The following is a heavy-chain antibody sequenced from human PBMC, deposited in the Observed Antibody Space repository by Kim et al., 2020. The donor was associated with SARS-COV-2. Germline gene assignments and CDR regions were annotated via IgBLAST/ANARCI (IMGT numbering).Heavy chain of an antibody. CDR3: ARDQRTIAALEY. J-gene: IGHJ4*02. D-gene: IGHD2-21*01. V-gene: IGHV3-23*01. Sequence: GGSLRLSCAASGFTFTNYAMSWVRQAPGKGLEWVSGISGSGGSTYYAESVKGRFAISRDNPRNTLYLQMNSLTAEDTALYYCARDQRTIAALEYWGQGTLVTVSS. CDR2: ISGSGGST. CDR1: GFTFTNYA.